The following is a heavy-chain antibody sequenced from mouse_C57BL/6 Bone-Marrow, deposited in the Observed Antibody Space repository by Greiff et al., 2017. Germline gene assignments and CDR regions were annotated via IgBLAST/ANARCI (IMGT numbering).Heavy chain of an antibody. V-gene: IGHV5-17*01. CDR1: GFTFSDYG. Sequence: EVKLMESGGGLVKPGGSLKLSCAASGFTFSDYGMHWVRQAPEKGLEWVAYISSGSSTTYYADTVKGRFTISRDNATNTLFLQRTSLRSEDTAMYYCARGYGSSRYWYFDVWGTGTTVTVSS. J-gene: IGHJ1*03. CDR2: ISSGSSTT. CDR3: ARGYGSSRYWYFDV. D-gene: IGHD1-1*01.